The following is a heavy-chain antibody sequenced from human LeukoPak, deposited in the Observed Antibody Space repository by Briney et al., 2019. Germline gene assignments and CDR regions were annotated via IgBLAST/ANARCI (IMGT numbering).Heavy chain of an antibody. J-gene: IGHJ4*02. V-gene: IGHV3-11*04. CDR2: ISDSSNII. CDR3: ARLRIRNCSGGTCYSTFFDY. D-gene: IGHD2-15*01. Sequence: GGSLRLSCVASRFTFSDYYMTWIRQAPGKGQEWVSYISDSSNIIYYTDSVKGRFAISRDNAKNSLYLQMNSLRAEDTAVYYCARLRIRNCSGGTCYSTFFDYWGQGTLVTVSS. CDR1: RFTFSDYY.